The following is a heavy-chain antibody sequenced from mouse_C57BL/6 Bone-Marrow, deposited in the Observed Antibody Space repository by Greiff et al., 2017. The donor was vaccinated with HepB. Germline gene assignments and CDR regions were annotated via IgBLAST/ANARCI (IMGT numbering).Heavy chain of an antibody. J-gene: IGHJ4*01. Sequence: QVQLQQPGAELVMPGASVKLSCKASGYTFTSYWMHWVKQRPGQGLEWIGEIDPSDSYTNYNQKFKGKSTLTVDKSSSTAYMQLSSLTSEDSAVYYCAGWDDGYPGAMYCGGRGKGVTVSA. CDR2: IDPSDSYT. CDR1: GYTFTSYW. CDR3: AGWDDGYPGAMYC. D-gene: IGHD2-3*01. V-gene: IGHV1-69*01.